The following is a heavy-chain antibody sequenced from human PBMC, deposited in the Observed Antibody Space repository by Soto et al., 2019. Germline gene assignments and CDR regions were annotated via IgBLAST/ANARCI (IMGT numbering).Heavy chain of an antibody. CDR2: INPDSGNT. J-gene: IGHJ3*02. CDR1: GSTFTSYA. D-gene: IGHD1-26*01. CDR3: ARTTWGADDAFDI. Sequence: ASLKVSCKTSGSTFTSYAMHCVRHSTGQRLELMGWINPDSGNTKYAQKFQGRVTMTRNTSISTAYMELSSLRSEDTAVYYCARTTWGADDAFDIWGQGTMVTVSS. V-gene: IGHV1-3*01.